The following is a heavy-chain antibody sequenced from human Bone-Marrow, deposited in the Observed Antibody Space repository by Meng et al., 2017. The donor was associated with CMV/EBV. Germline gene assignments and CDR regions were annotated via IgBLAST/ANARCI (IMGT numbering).Heavy chain of an antibody. CDR3: AREVVVVAATAYYYYGMDV. CDR1: GGTFSSYT. J-gene: IGHJ6*01. V-gene: IGHV1-69*04. CDR2: IIPILGIA. D-gene: IGHD2-15*01. Sequence: SVKVSCKASGGTFSSYTISWVRQAPGQGLEWMGRIIPILGIANYAQKFQGRVTITADKSTSTAYMELSSLRSEDTAVYYCAREVVVVAATAYYYYGMDVWGQGTTVTVYS.